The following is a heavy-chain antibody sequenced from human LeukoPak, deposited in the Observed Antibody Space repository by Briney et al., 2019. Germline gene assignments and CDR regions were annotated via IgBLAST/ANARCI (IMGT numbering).Heavy chain of an antibody. CDR1: GFTFSSYE. CDR2: IGGPGSNV. Sequence: PGGSLRLLCAASGFTFSSYEMNWVRQAPGKGLEWVSYIGGPGSNVYYADSVKGRLTVSRDNAMNSLYLQMNSLRAEDTAVYYCAREERDTARLPYYDHWGQGTLVTVSS. D-gene: IGHD5-18*01. CDR3: AREERDTARLPYYDH. J-gene: IGHJ4*02. V-gene: IGHV3-48*03.